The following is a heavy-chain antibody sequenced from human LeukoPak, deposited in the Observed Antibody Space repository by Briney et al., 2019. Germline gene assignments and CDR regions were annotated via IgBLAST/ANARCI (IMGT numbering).Heavy chain of an antibody. CDR1: GYSFTSYW. CDR3: ARHRISGSRYSGFDY. D-gene: IGHD1-26*01. Sequence: GESLKISCKGSGYSFTSYWIGWVRQMPGKGLEWMGIIYPGDSDTRYSPSFQGQVTISADKSISTAYLQWSSLKASDTAMYYRARHRISGSRYSGFDYWGQGTLVTVSS. J-gene: IGHJ4*02. V-gene: IGHV5-51*01. CDR2: IYPGDSDT.